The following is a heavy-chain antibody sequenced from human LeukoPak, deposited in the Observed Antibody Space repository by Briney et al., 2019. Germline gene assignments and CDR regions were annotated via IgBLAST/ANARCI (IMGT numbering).Heavy chain of an antibody. CDR1: GYTFTGYY. CDR3: ARPVGDYGKELYYMDV. J-gene: IGHJ6*03. V-gene: IGHV7-4-1*02. Sequence: ASVKVSCKASGYTFTGYYIHWVRQAPGQGLEWMGWINTNTGNPTYAQGFTGRFVFSLDTSVSTAYLQISSLKAEDTAVYYCARPVGDYGKELYYMDVWGKGTTVTVSS. CDR2: INTNTGNP. D-gene: IGHD4-17*01.